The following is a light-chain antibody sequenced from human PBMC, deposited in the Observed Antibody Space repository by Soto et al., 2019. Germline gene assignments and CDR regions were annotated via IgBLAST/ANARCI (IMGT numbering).Light chain of an antibody. CDR3: QSYDSSLSVP. Sequence: QSVLTQPPSVSGAPGQRVTISCTGSSSNIGAGYDVHWYQQLPGTAPKLLIYGHSNRPSGVPDRFSGSKSGTSASLAITGLQAEDEADYYCQSYDSSLSVPFGGGTKVTVL. CDR2: GHS. J-gene: IGLJ2*01. CDR1: SSNIGAGYD. V-gene: IGLV1-40*01.